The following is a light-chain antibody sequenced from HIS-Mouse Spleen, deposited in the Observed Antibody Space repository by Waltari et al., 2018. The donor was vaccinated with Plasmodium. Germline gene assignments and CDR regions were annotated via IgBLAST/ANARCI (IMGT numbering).Light chain of an antibody. Sequence: EIVMTQSPATLSVSPGERATLSCRASQSVSSNLAWYQQKPGQAPRLLIYGASTRATGIPARFSGSRSGTEFTLTISSLQSEDFAVYYFQQYNNWSFTFGPGTKVDIK. V-gene: IGKV3-15*01. CDR3: QQYNNWSFT. J-gene: IGKJ3*01. CDR2: GAS. CDR1: QSVSSN.